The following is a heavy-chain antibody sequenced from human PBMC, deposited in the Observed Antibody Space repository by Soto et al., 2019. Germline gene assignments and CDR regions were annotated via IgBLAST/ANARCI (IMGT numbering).Heavy chain of an antibody. J-gene: IGHJ6*02. CDR1: GFTFSSYA. CDR2: ISYDGSNK. Sequence: GGSLRLSCAASGFTFSSYAMHWVRQAPGKGLEWVAVISYDGSNKYYADSVKGRFTISRDNSKNTPYLQMSSLRAEDTAVYYCARDLFFGVVIIGLYGMDVWGQGTTVTVSS. CDR3: ARDLFFGVVIIGLYGMDV. D-gene: IGHD3-3*01. V-gene: IGHV3-30-3*01.